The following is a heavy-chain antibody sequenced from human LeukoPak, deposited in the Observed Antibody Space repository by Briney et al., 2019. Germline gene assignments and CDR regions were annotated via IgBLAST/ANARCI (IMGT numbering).Heavy chain of an antibody. CDR3: ARGHEGYYYYMDV. J-gene: IGHJ6*03. CDR1: GYTFTSYD. Sequence: ASVKVSCKASGYTFTSYDIKWVRQATGQGLEWMGWMNPNSGNTGYAQKCQSRDSTTRNTPISTAYMELSGLRSEDTAVYYCARGHEGYYYYMDVWGKGTTVTVSS. CDR2: MNPNSGNT. V-gene: IGHV1-8*03.